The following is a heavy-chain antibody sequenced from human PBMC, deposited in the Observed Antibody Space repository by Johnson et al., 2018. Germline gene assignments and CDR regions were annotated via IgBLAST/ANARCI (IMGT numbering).Heavy chain of an antibody. CDR1: GFTFDDYA. CDR3: AKGKVTGGTYSEPRGSYYYYYYMDV. D-gene: IGHD1-26*01. J-gene: IGHJ6*03. V-gene: IGHV3-9*01. Sequence: EVQLLESGGGLVQPGRSLRLSCAASGFTFDDYAMHWVRQAPGKGLEWVSGISWNSGTIAYADSVKGRFTISRDNAKNSLYLQMNSLRAEDTAFYYCAKGKVTGGTYSEPRGSYYYYYYMDVWGKGTTVTVSS. CDR2: ISWNSGTI.